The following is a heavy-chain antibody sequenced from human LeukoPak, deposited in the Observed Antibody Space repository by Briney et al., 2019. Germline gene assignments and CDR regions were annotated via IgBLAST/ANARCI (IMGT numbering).Heavy chain of an antibody. CDR3: ARVNIVVVPAAITAFDI. CDR2: IYHSGST. Sequence: SETLSLTCTVSGYSISSGYYWGWIRQPPGKGLEWIGSIYHSGSTYYNPSLKSRVTIPVDTSKNQFSLKLSSVTAADTAVYYCARVNIVVVPAAITAFDIWGQGTMVTVSS. D-gene: IGHD2-2*02. V-gene: IGHV4-38-2*02. CDR1: GYSISSGYY. J-gene: IGHJ3*02.